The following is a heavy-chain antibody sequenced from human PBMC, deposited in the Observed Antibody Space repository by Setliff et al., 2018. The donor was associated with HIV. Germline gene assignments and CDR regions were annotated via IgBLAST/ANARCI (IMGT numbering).Heavy chain of an antibody. CDR2: INHSGST. V-gene: IGHV4-34*01. Sequence: SETLSLTCTVYGASFSGYYWSWFRQPPGKGLECIGEMECIGEINHSGSTKYNLSLKSRVTVSIDTSKNQFSLKLTSVTAADTAVYYCARLDSTIFGVVIIRDYWGQGTLVTVSS. CDR1: GASFSGYY. CDR3: ARLDSTIFGVVIIRDY. D-gene: IGHD3-3*01. J-gene: IGHJ4*02.